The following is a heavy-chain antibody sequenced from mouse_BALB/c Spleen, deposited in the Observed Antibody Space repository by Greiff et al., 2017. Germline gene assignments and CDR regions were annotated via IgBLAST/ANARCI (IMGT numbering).Heavy chain of an antibody. J-gene: IGHJ4*01. CDR3: ARDPLVWDAMDY. D-gene: IGHD2-10*02. Sequence: EVQVVESGGGLVKPGGSLKLSCAASGFTFSDYYMYWVRQTPEKRLEWVATISDGGSYTYYPDSVKGRFTISRDNAKNNLYLQMSSLKSEDTAMYYCARDPLVWDAMDYWGQGTSVTVSS. V-gene: IGHV5-4*02. CDR2: ISDGGSYT. CDR1: GFTFSDYY.